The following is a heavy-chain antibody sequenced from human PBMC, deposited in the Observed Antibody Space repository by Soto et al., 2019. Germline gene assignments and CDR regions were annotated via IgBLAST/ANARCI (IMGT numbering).Heavy chain of an antibody. V-gene: IGHV3-49*03. CDR1: GFTFGDYA. D-gene: IGHD3-3*01. CDR3: TRNYDFWSGYPYYFDY. J-gene: IGHJ4*02. Sequence: SLRLSCTASGFTFGDYAMSWFRQAPGKGLEWVGFIRSKAYGGTTEYAASVKGRFTISRDDSKSIAYLKMNSLKTEDTAVYYCTRNYDFWSGYPYYFDYWGQGTLVTVSS. CDR2: IRSKAYGGTT.